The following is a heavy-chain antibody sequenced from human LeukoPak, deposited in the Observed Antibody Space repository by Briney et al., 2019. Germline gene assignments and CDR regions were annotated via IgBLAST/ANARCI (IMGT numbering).Heavy chain of an antibody. CDR3: ARDDSGYSRIWDGFDS. V-gene: IGHV1-18*01. J-gene: IGHJ4*02. CDR1: GYTFTTHG. D-gene: IGHD6-13*01. Sequence: ASVKVSCKASGYTFTTHGFSWVRQAPGQGLEWMGWISAYNGNTHYAQKLQGRVTMTTDTSTSTAYMELRSLRSDDTAVYYCARDDSGYSRIWDGFDSWGQGTLVTVSS. CDR2: ISAYNGNT.